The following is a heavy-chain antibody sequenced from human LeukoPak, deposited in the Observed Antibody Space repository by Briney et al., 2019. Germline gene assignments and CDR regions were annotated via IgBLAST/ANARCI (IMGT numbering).Heavy chain of an antibody. V-gene: IGHV1-2*02. CDR3: ARGYYDFWSGYWYY. Sequence: GASVKVSCKASGYTFTGDNMYWGRHAPRQGFEWMGWINPNTGGTHYAQNFQGRVTMTRDTSISTAYMELSRLRSDDTAVYYCARGYYDFWSGYWYYWGQGTLVTVSS. CDR2: INPNTGGT. D-gene: IGHD3-3*01. J-gene: IGHJ4*02. CDR1: GYTFTGDN.